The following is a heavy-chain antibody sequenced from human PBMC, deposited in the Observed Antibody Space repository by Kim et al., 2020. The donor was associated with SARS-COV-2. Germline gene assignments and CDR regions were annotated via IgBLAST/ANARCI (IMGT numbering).Heavy chain of an antibody. V-gene: IGHV3-11*01. Sequence: GGSLRLSCAASGFTFSDYYMSWIRQAPGKGLEWVSYISSSGSTIYYADSVKGRFTISRDNAKNSLYLQMNSLRAEDTAVYYCAREGAAAYYYDSSGYYDYWGQGTLVTVSS. CDR1: GFTFSDYY. CDR3: AREGAAAYYYDSSGYYDY. D-gene: IGHD3-22*01. J-gene: IGHJ4*02. CDR2: ISSSGSTI.